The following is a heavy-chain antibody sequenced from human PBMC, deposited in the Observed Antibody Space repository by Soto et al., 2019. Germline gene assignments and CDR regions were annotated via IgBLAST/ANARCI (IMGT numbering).Heavy chain of an antibody. D-gene: IGHD6-6*01. CDR2: INAGNGNT. V-gene: IGHV1-3*01. Sequence: ASVKVSCKASGYTFTSYAMHWVRQAPGQMLERMGWINAGNGNTKYSQKFQGRVTITRDTSASTAYMELSSLRSEDTAVYYCAGARPSAYSSSSRIIRPWFEPWGQGTMVTVSS. J-gene: IGHJ5*02. CDR3: AGARPSAYSSSSRIIRPWFEP. CDR1: GYTFTSYA.